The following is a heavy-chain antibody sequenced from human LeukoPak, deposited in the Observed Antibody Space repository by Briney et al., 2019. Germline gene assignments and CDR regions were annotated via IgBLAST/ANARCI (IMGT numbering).Heavy chain of an antibody. CDR2: ISASGSAT. D-gene: IGHD3-22*01. CDR3: AKDLGYYDSSGYDY. Sequence: GGSLRLSCAASGFIFSNYGMNWVRQAPGKGLEWVAAISASGSATSYADSVRGRFTISRDNSKSTTYLQMNSLRAEDTAVYYCAKDLGYYDSSGYDYWGQGTLVTVSS. J-gene: IGHJ4*02. V-gene: IGHV3-23*01. CDR1: GFIFSNYG.